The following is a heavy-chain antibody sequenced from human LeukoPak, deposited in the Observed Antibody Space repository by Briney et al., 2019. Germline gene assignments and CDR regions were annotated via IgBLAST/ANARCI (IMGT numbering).Heavy chain of an antibody. Sequence: GGSLRLSCAASGFTFSNAWMSWVRQAPGKGLEWVGRIKSKTDGGTTDYAAPVKGRFTISRDDSKNTLYLQVNSLKTEDTAVYYCTTELLWFGETRSPWGQGTLVTVSS. J-gene: IGHJ4*02. CDR2: IKSKTDGGTT. V-gene: IGHV3-15*01. CDR1: GFTFSNAW. CDR3: TTELLWFGETRSP. D-gene: IGHD3-10*01.